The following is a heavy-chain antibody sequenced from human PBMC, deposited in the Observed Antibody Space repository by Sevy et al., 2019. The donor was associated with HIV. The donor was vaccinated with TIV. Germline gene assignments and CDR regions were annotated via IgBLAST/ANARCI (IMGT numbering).Heavy chain of an antibody. Sequence: ASVKVSCKASGYTFTGYYMHWVRQAPGQGLEWMGWINPNSGGTNYAQKFQGWVTMTRDTSISSAYFELSRLRSDDTAVYYCARMDIVATHDAFDIWGQGTMVTVSS. D-gene: IGHD5-12*01. CDR3: ARMDIVATHDAFDI. J-gene: IGHJ3*02. CDR1: GYTFTGYY. V-gene: IGHV1-2*04. CDR2: INPNSGGT.